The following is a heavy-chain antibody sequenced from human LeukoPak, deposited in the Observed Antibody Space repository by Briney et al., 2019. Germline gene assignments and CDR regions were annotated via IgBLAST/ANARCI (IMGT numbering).Heavy chain of an antibody. CDR3: ARRGYCGGDCPDY. D-gene: IGHD2-21*02. CDR2: IDPSDSYT. Sequence: GESLKISCKGSGYGFISYWISWVRQMPGKGLEWMGRIDPSDSYTNYSPSFQGHVTISADKSISTAYLQWSSLKASDTAMYYCARRGYCGGDCPDYWGQGTLVTVSS. J-gene: IGHJ4*02. CDR1: GYGFISYW. V-gene: IGHV5-10-1*01.